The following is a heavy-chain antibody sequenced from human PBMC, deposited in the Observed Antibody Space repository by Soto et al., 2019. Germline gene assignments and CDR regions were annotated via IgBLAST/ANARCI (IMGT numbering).Heavy chain of an antibody. V-gene: IGHV2-5*02. CDR3: AHTGGGLWGTAMAPLDY. J-gene: IGHJ4*02. Sequence: QITLKESGPPLVKPTQTLTLTCTFSGFSLDTSGVGVGWIRQPPGKALEWLALIYWDDDKRYSPSLKSRLTLTKDTSKNQVVLTMTNVDPVDTATYYCAHTGGGLWGTAMAPLDYWGQGTLVTVSS. CDR1: GFSLDTSGVG. D-gene: IGHD5-18*01. CDR2: IYWDDDK.